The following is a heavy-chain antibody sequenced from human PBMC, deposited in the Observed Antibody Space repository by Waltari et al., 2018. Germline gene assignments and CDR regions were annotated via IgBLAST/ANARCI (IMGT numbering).Heavy chain of an antibody. Sequence: QVQLQESGPGLVKPWETLSLTCTVSGGSISNDNYYWGWIRQPPGKGLEWIGTVFQNGAPEDMPSVKGRVTVFVATSQNVFSLRMTSLTAADTAVYYCAREDRYSSGWYGGGFWGQGALVTVS. D-gene: IGHD6-19*01. V-gene: IGHV4-39*02. CDR1: GGSISNDNYY. CDR3: AREDRYSSGWYGGGF. CDR2: VFQNGAP. J-gene: IGHJ4*02.